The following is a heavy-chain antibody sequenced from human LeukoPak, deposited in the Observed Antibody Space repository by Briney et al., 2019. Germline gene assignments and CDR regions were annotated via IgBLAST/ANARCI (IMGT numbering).Heavy chain of an antibody. CDR2: IYYSWST. CDR1: RGSISSSLYY. D-gene: IGHD6-6*01. Sequence: PSETLSLTCFVSRGSISSSLYYWGWLRQPPGKALEWIGSIYYSWSTYYSPSLKSRVTISVDTSKTQFSLRLRSVTAADTAVYYCARLSIEARPTFYFDYWGQGTLVTVSS. CDR3: ARLSIEARPTFYFDY. V-gene: IGHV4-39*01. J-gene: IGHJ4*02.